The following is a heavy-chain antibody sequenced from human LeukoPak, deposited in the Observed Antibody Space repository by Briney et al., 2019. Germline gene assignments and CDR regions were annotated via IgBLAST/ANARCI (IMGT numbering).Heavy chain of an antibody. D-gene: IGHD2-21*01. CDR2: VKPDGSDE. J-gene: IGHJ3*02. CDR3: VVCPGGLALGGIVI. CDR1: AFTFSRSW. Sequence: GGSLRLPCTASAFTFSRSWMTWVRQAPGKGLEWVANVKPDGSDEYYVDSVKGRFTSSRDNAKNSLYLQMNSVGGEDTTLLCFVVCPGGLALGGIVIWGVGAMVTVSS. V-gene: IGHV3-7*01.